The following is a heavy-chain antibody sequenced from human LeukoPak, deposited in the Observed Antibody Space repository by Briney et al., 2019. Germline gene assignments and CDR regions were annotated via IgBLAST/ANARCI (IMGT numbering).Heavy chain of an antibody. Sequence: GGSLRLSCAASGFTVSSNYMSWVRQAPGKGLEWVSVIYSGGSTYYADSVKGRFTISRDNSKNTLYLQMNSLRAEDTAVYYCARIPGIAAAGIFWFDPWGQGTLVTVSS. J-gene: IGHJ5*02. CDR2: IYSGGST. V-gene: IGHV3-53*01. CDR3: ARIPGIAAAGIFWFDP. CDR1: GFTVSSNY. D-gene: IGHD6-13*01.